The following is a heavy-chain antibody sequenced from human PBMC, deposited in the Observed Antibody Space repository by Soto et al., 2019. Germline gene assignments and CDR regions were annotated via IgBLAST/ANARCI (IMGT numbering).Heavy chain of an antibody. Sequence: QVQLQQWGAGLLKPSETLALTCAVYGGSFSGYYWNWIRQPPGKRLEWIGEINHSGSTDYDPSLKRRVTISVDTSKNQFSLKLSSVTAADTAVYYCARGGAGGLIATAVPRGYWGQGTLVTVSS. D-gene: IGHD6-13*01. J-gene: IGHJ4*02. CDR3: ARGGAGGLIATAVPRGY. CDR2: INHSGST. CDR1: GGSFSGYY. V-gene: IGHV4-34*01.